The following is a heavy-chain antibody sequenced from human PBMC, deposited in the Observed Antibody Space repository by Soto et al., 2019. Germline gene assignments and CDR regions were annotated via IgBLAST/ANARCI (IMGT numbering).Heavy chain of an antibody. D-gene: IGHD6-19*01. J-gene: IGHJ5*02. CDR2: ISGGGGST. Sequence: LRLSCAASGFTSSSYAMSWVRQAPGGGLEWGLAISGGGGSTYYADTVKVRFTFSRYNSKNTLHLEMNSLRAEDTAVYYCAKDAGSSGPDWFDPWGQGTLVTVPS. V-gene: IGHV3-23*01. CDR3: AKDAGSSGPDWFDP. CDR1: GFTSSSYA.